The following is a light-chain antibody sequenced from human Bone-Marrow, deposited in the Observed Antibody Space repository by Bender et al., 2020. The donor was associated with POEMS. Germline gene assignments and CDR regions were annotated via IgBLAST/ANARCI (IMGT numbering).Light chain of an antibody. CDR2: EVT. CDR1: SSDVGDYDY. Sequence: QSALTQPPSASGSPGQSVTISCTGTSSDVGDYDYVSWYQQHPGKAPKLIIYEVTKRPPGVADRFSGSKSGNTASLTVSGLQAEDEADYYCSSYAGGSNLVFGGGTKLTVL. V-gene: IGLV2-8*01. CDR3: SSYAGGSNLV. J-gene: IGLJ2*01.